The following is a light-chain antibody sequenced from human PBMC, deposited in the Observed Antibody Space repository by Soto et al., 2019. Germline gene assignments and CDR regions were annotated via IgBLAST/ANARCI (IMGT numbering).Light chain of an antibody. J-gene: IGLJ1*01. CDR3: AAWDDSLSAFYV. CDR2: RNN. Sequence: QSVLTQPPSASGTPGHRVTISCSGSSSNIGSNYVYWYQQLPGTAPKLLIYRNNQRPSGVPDRFSGSKSGTSASLAISGLRSEDEADYYCAAWDDSLSAFYVFGTGTKVT. V-gene: IGLV1-47*01. CDR1: SSNIGSNY.